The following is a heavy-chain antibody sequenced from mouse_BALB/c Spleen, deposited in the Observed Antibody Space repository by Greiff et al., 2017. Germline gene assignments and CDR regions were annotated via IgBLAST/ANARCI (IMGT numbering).Heavy chain of an antibody. CDR2: IWSGGST. CDR1: GFSLTSYG. Sequence: QVQLQQPGPGLVQPSQSLSITCTVSGFSLTSYGVHWVRQSPGKGLEWLGVIWSGGSTDYNAAFISRLSISKDNSKSQVFFKMNSLQANDTAIYYCARYTSHPLYAMDYWGQGTSVTVSS. CDR3: ARYTSHPLYAMDY. V-gene: IGHV2-2*02. J-gene: IGHJ4*01.